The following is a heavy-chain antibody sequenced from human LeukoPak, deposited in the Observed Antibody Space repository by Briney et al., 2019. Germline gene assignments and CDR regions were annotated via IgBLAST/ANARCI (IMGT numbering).Heavy chain of an antibody. V-gene: IGHV3-23*01. CDR3: AKNARSTLFLQGSYYYHYMDV. D-gene: IGHD3-22*01. CDR1: GFTFSSYG. Sequence: PGGSLRLSCAASGFTFSSYGMSWVRQAPGKGLEWVSAISGSGRSTYYADSVKGRFTISRGNSKNTLYLQMNSLRAEDTAVYYCAKNARSTLFLQGSYYYHYMDVWGKGTTVTISS. CDR2: ISGSGRST. J-gene: IGHJ6*03.